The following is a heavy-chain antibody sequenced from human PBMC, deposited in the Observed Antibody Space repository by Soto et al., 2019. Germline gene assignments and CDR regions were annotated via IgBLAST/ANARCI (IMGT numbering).Heavy chain of an antibody. CDR2: ISTYNVNT. CDR3: ARAGYSTSLLGLLGTVAHGVEIDY. Sequence: QIQLVQSGTEVKKPGATVRVSCKASGYTFISYGISWVRQAPGQGLEWMGWISTYNVNTNYAQKFQGRVTMATDTSTSTAHMELRSLRPEDTAVYYCARAGYSTSLLGLLGTVAHGVEIDYWGQGTQVTVSS. D-gene: IGHD6-13*01. CDR1: GYTFISYG. J-gene: IGHJ4*02. V-gene: IGHV1-18*01.